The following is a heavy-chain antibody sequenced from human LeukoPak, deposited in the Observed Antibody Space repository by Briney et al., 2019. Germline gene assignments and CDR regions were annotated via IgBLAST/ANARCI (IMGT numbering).Heavy chain of an antibody. J-gene: IGHJ4*02. D-gene: IGHD6-19*01. CDR3: ARPYSSGWTTGY. CDR1: GYTXTGYY. V-gene: IGHV1-2*02. Sequence: ASVKVSCKASGYTXTGYYMHWVRQAPGQGLEWMGWINPNSGGTNFAQKFQGRVTMTRDTSISTAYMELSRLRSGDTAVYYCARPYSSGWTTGYWGQGTLVTVSS. CDR2: INPNSGGT.